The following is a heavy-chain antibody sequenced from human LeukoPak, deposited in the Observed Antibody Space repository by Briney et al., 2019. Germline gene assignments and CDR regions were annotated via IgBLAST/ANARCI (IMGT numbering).Heavy chain of an antibody. CDR2: ITNNGDST. D-gene: IGHD2-15*01. CDR3: AKEMYCSGGSCYYFDY. J-gene: IGHJ4*02. Sequence: GGSLRLSCVASGFTFSTYPMHWVRQAPGKGLEYVSAITNNGDSTYHANSVKGRFTISRDNSKNTLYLQMNSLRAEDTAVYYCAKEMYCSGGSCYYFDYWGQGTLVTVSS. CDR1: GFTFSTYP. V-gene: IGHV3-64*01.